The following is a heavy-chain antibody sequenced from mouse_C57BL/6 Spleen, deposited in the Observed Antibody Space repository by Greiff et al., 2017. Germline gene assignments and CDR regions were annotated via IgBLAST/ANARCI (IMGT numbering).Heavy chain of an antibody. CDR2: IYPRSGNT. CDR3: AKGGFAY. CDR1: GYTFTSYG. J-gene: IGHJ3*01. Sequence: VQLQQSGAELARPGASVKLSCKASGYTFTSYGISWVKQRTGQGLEWIGEIYPRSGNTYYNEKFKGKATLTADKSSSTAYMELRSLTSGDSAVYFCAKGGFAYWGQGTLVTVSA. V-gene: IGHV1-81*01.